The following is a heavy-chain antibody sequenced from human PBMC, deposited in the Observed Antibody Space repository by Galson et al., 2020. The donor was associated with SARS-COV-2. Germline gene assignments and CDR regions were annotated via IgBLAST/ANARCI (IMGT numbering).Heavy chain of an antibody. Sequence: ETSETLSLTCTVSGGSISSGGYYWSWIRQHPGKGLEWIGYIYYSGSTYYNPSLKSRVTISVDTSKNQFSLKLSSVTAADTAVYYCARAPIIMIVVVDAFDIWGQGTMVTVSS. D-gene: IGHD3-22*01. J-gene: IGHJ3*02. CDR1: GGSISSGGYY. CDR3: ARAPIIMIVVVDAFDI. V-gene: IGHV4-31*03. CDR2: IYYSGST.